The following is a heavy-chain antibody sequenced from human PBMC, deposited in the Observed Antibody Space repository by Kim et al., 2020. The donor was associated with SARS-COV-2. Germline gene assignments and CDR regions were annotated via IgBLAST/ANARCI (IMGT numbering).Heavy chain of an antibody. CDR1: GFTFGSYG. J-gene: IGHJ4*02. Sequence: GGSLRLSCAASGFTFGSYGMHWVRQAPGKGLEWVAVISFDGSNTYYADSVKGRFTISRDNSKNTLYLQMNSLRIEDTAVYYCAKEGAEGGSGSYYNLPFDDWGQGTLVTVSS. CDR2: ISFDGSNT. CDR3: AKEGAEGGSGSYYNLPFDD. V-gene: IGHV3-30*18. D-gene: IGHD3-10*01.